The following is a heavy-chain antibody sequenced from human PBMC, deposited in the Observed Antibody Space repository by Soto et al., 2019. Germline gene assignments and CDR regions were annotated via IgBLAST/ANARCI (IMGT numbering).Heavy chain of an antibody. V-gene: IGHV3-23*01. D-gene: IGHD5-18*01. CDR3: YIMDTAMVNHYYYYYGMDV. J-gene: IGHJ6*02. CDR2: ISGSGGST. CDR1: GFTFSSYA. Sequence: GGSLRLSCAASGFTFSSYAMSWVRQAPGKGLEWVSAISGSGGSTYYADSVKGRFTISRDNSKNTLYLQMNSLRAEDTAVYYCYIMDTAMVNHYYYYYGMDVWGQGTTVTVSS.